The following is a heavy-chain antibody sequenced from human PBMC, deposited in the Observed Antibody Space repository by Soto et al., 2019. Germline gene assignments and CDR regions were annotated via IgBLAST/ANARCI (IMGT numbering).Heavy chain of an antibody. Sequence: EVQLVQSGGGLVQPGGSLRLSCAASGFAFSSYWLHWVRQAPGKGLVIVSRITGDGTNTAYATSVKGRFTISRDNAKNMVYLEVDSLKGEDKAVYYCARDGRYGTSFDYWGQGALVTVSS. V-gene: IGHV3-74*01. CDR1: GFAFSSYW. CDR3: ARDGRYGTSFDY. CDR2: ITGDGTNT. D-gene: IGHD2-15*01. J-gene: IGHJ4*02.